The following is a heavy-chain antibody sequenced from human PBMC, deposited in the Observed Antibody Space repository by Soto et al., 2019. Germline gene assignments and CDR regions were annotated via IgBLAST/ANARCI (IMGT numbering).Heavy chain of an antibody. CDR1: GVTLSNYI. CDR2: IIPMFGTA. Sequence: QVLLVQPGAEVRKPGSSVQVSCKASGVTLSNYIFTWVRQAPGEGLEWMGRIIPMFGTADYAQKFQGRVTITADDSTNTVNMELSSLRFDDTAMYYCATERQSHCSSGVCYWFDPWGQGTLVTVSS. V-gene: IGHV1-69*18. CDR3: ATERQSHCSSGVCYWFDP. J-gene: IGHJ5*02. D-gene: IGHD2-8*01.